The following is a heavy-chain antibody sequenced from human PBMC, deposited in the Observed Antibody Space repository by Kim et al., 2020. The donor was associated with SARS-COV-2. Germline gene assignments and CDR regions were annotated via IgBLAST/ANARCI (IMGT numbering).Heavy chain of an antibody. J-gene: IGHJ6*02. CDR2: ISYDGSNK. V-gene: IGHV3-30*18. CDR3: AKGLPSLTFWYYYYGMDV. D-gene: IGHD3-9*01. CDR1: GFTFSSYG. Sequence: GSLRLSCAASGFTFSSYGMHWVRQAPGKGLEWVAVISYDGSNKYYADSVKGRFTISRDNSKNTLYLQMNSLRAEDTAVYYCAKGLPSLTFWYYYYGMDVWGQGTTVTVSS.